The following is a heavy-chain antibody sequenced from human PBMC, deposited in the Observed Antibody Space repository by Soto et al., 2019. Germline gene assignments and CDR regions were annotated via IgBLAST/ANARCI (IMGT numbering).Heavy chain of an antibody. CDR1: GGTFSSYA. V-gene: IGHV1-69*13. J-gene: IGHJ5*02. Sequence: SVKVSCKASGGTFSSYAISWVRQAPGQGLEWMGGIIPIFGTANYGQKFQGRVTITADESTSTAYMELSSLRSEDTAVYYCARADLGYCSSTSCYSLVSWFDPWGQGTLVTVSS. CDR2: IIPIFGTA. D-gene: IGHD2-2*01. CDR3: ARADLGYCSSTSCYSLVSWFDP.